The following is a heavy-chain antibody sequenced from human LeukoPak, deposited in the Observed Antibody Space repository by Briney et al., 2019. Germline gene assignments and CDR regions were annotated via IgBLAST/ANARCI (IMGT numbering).Heavy chain of an antibody. CDR2: INPNSGGT. CDR1: GYTFTGYY. D-gene: IGHD5-24*01. V-gene: IGHV1-2*06. Sequence: GASVKVSCKASGYTFTGYYMHWVRQAPGQGLEWMGRINPNSGGTNYAQKFQGRVTMTRDTSISTAYMELSRLRSDDTAVYYCARDRADGDGYWGDWGQGTLVTVSS. J-gene: IGHJ4*02. CDR3: ARDRADGDGYWGD.